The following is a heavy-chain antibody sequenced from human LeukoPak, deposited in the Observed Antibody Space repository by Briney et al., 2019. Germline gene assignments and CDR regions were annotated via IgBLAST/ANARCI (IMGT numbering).Heavy chain of an antibody. D-gene: IGHD6-13*01. CDR3: ARQVSGYSSRWFDP. CDR1: GGSISTYY. CDR2: INHSGST. J-gene: IGHJ5*02. Sequence: SETLSLTCTVSGGSISTYYWSWIRQPPGKGLEWVGEINHSGSTNYNPSLKSRVTISVDTSKNQFSLKLSSVTAADTAVYYCARQVSGYSSRWFDPWGQGTLVTVSS. V-gene: IGHV4-34*01.